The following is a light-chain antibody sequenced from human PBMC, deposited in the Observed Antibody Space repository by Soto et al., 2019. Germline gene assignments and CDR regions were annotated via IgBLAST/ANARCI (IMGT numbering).Light chain of an antibody. CDR3: QQYGSSGT. J-gene: IGKJ1*01. V-gene: IGKV3-20*01. CDR1: QSVSNNY. CDR2: GAS. Sequence: EIVLTQSPGTLSLSPGERATLSCRASQSVSNNYLAWYQQKPGQAPRLLIYGASNRATGIPDRFSGSGSETHFTLTISRREPEDIAGYYCQQYGSSGTFGQGTKVDIK.